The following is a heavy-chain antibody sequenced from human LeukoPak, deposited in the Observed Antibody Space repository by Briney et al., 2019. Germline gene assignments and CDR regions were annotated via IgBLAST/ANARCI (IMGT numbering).Heavy chain of an antibody. D-gene: IGHD6-13*01. CDR2: ISGSSSYI. CDR1: GFTFDDYG. Sequence: GGSLRLSCAASGFTFDDYGMSWVRQAPGKGLEWVSSISGSSSYIYYADSVKGRFTISRDNAKNSLYLQMNSLRAEDTAVYYCGRQAAPDYWGQGTLVTVSS. J-gene: IGHJ4*02. V-gene: IGHV3-21*01. CDR3: GRQAAPDY.